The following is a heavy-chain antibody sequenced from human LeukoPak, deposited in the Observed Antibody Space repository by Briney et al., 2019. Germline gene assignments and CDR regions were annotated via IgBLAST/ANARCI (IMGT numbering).Heavy chain of an antibody. J-gene: IGHJ4*02. CDR1: GFTFGSYA. V-gene: IGHV3-23*01. D-gene: IGHD3-9*01. CDR2: ISGSGGST. Sequence: PGGSLRLSCAASGFTFGSYAMSWVRQAPGKGLEWVSAISGSGGSTYYADSVKGRFTISRDNSKNTLYLQMNSLRAEDTAVYYCAKDTPYYDILTGYDYWGQGTLVTVSS. CDR3: AKDTPYYDILTGYDY.